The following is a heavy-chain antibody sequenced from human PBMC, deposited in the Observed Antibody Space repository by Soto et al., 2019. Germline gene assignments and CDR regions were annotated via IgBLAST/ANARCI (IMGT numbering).Heavy chain of an antibody. V-gene: IGHV4-59*01. CDR3: ARAVLHCSSTSCYMDEGINWFDP. Sequence: PSETLSLTCTVSGGSISSYYWSWIRQPPGKGLEWIGYIYYSGSTNYNPSLKSRVTISVDTSKNQFSLKLSSVTAADTAVYYCARAVLHCSSTSCYMDEGINWFDPWGQGTLVTVPS. D-gene: IGHD2-2*02. J-gene: IGHJ5*02. CDR1: GGSISSYY. CDR2: IYYSGST.